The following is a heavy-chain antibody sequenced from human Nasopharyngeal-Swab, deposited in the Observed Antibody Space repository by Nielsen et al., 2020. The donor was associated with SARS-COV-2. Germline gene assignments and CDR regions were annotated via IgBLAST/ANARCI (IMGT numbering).Heavy chain of an antibody. Sequence: AASLSLTCAVYDGSFSGYYWSWIRQPPGKGLEWIGEINHSGSTNYNPSLKIRVTISVDTSKNQFSLKLSSVTAAATAVYYCARVRAIFWDYYYYYGMDVWGQGTTVTVSS. CDR2: INHSGST. CDR1: DGSFSGYY. J-gene: IGHJ6*02. V-gene: IGHV4-34*01. CDR3: ARVRAIFWDYYYYYGMDV. D-gene: IGHD3-3*01.